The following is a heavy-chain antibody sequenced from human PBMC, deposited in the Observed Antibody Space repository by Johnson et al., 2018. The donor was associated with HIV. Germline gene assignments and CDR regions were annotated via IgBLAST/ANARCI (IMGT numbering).Heavy chain of an antibody. V-gene: IGHV3-11*01. CDR3: ARGKWLDAFDI. J-gene: IGHJ3*02. Sequence: QVQLVESGGGLVQPGGSLRLSCAASGFSFSDHYMSWIRQAPGKGLEWVSSISRSGSTIYYADSVKGRFSISRDNSNNTLYLQMNNLRAEDTAVYYCARGKWLDAFDIWGQGTMVTVSS. CDR1: GFSFSDHY. D-gene: IGHD6-19*01. CDR2: ISRSGSTI.